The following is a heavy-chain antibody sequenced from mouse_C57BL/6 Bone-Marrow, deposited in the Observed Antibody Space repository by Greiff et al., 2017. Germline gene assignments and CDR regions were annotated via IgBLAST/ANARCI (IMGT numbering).Heavy chain of an antibody. CDR2: ISSGSSTI. CDR1: GFTFSDYG. J-gene: IGHJ2*01. Sequence: EVQVVESGGGLVKPGGSLKLSCAASGFTFSDYGMHWVRQAPEKGLEWVAYISSGSSTIYYADTVKGRFTISRGNAKNTLFLQMTSLRSEDTAMYYCARVFITTVVADYWGQGTTLTVSS. V-gene: IGHV5-17*01. D-gene: IGHD1-1*01. CDR3: ARVFITTVVADY.